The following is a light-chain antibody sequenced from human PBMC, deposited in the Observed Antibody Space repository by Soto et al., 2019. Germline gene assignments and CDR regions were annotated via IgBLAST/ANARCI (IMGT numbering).Light chain of an antibody. V-gene: IGLV2-14*01. CDR3: TSYTRTRNLL. CDR1: SSDVGGYNY. Sequence: QSALTQPASVSGSPGQSITISCTGTSSDVGGYNYVSWYQHHPGKAPKLIIFEVSHRPLGVSNRFSGSKSGNTASLTISGLQTEDEADYYCTSYTRTRNLLFGGGTKLTVL. CDR2: EVS. J-gene: IGLJ2*01.